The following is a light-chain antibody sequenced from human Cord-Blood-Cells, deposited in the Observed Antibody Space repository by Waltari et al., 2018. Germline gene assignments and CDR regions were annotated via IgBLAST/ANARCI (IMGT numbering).Light chain of an antibody. J-gene: IGKJ4*01. V-gene: IGKV3-11*01. CDR3: QQRSNWPPLT. CDR1: QGVSSH. CDR2: DAS. Sequence: EIVLKQSPATLSLSPGERATFSCRASQGVSSHLAWYQQKPGQAPRLLIDDASNKATGIPARFSGSGSGTDFTLTISSLEPEDFAVYYCQQRSNWPPLTFGGGTKVEIK.